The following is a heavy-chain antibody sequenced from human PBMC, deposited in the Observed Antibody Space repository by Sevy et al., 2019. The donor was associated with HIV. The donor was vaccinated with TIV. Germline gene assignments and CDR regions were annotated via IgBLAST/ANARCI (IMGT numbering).Heavy chain of an antibody. Sequence: GGSLRLSCAATGFTFSDHYMDWVRQAPGEGLEWVGRTRNKANSYTTEYAASVKGRFTISRDDSKNSLYLQMNSLKTEDTAVYYCARGRGGEFDYWGQGTLVTVSS. CDR3: ARGRGGEFDY. D-gene: IGHD3-16*01. J-gene: IGHJ4*02. V-gene: IGHV3-72*01. CDR1: GFTFSDHY. CDR2: TRNKANSYTT.